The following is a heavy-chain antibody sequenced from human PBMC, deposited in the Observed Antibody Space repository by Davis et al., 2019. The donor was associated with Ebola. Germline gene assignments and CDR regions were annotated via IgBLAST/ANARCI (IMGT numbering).Heavy chain of an antibody. CDR1: GYIFSDFS. CDR2: INGSGNTI. J-gene: IGHJ5*01. V-gene: IGHV3-11*04. CDR3: ARGPPRRSWFDF. Sequence: GESLKISCAASGYIFSDFSICWVRQTPGKGLEWLSYINGSGNTIYYADSVKDRFTISRDNAKNLAFLDMHSLRVEDTAVYYCARGPPRRSWFDFWGQGALVIVSS.